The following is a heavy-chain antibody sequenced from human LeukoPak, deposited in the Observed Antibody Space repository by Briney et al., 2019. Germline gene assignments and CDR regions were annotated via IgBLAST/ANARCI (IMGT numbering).Heavy chain of an antibody. J-gene: IGHJ5*02. CDR2: IYHSGST. Sequence: SGTLSLTCAVSGGSISSSNWWSWVRQPPGKGLEWIGEIYHSGSTNYNPSLKSRVTTSVDKSKNQFSLKLSSVTAADTAVYYCARTLSGDVVGDWFDPWGQGILVTVSS. D-gene: IGHD2-2*01. CDR3: ARTLSGDVVGDWFDP. V-gene: IGHV4-4*02. CDR1: GGSISSSNW.